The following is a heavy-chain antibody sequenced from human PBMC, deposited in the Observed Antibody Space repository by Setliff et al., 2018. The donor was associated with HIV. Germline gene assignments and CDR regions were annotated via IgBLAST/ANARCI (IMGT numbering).Heavy chain of an antibody. Sequence: SETLSLTCTVSGGSIISSSYYWGWIRLPPGKGLEWIGSMYYRGTTYNNPSLKSRVTFSADTSKNQFSLNLNSVTATDTAVYFCAGQGLTMNPGVPAPILYFFDYWGQGILVTVSS. V-gene: IGHV4-39*01. J-gene: IGHJ4*02. D-gene: IGHD3-10*01. CDR1: GGSIISSSYY. CDR2: MYYRGTT. CDR3: AGQGLTMNPGVPAPILYFFDY.